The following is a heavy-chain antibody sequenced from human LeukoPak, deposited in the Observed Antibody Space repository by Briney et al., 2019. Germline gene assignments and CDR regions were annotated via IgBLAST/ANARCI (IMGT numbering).Heavy chain of an antibody. CDR1: GGTFSSYA. V-gene: IGHV1-69*05. D-gene: IGHD3/OR15-3a*01. CDR3: ARGWTGDSDAFDI. CDR2: IIPIFGTA. J-gene: IGHJ3*02. Sequence: GASVKVSCKASGGTFSSYAISWVRQAPGQGLEWMGGIIPIFGTANYAQKFQGRVTITTDESTSTAYMELSSLRSEDTAVYYCARGWTGDSDAFDIWGQGTMVTVSS.